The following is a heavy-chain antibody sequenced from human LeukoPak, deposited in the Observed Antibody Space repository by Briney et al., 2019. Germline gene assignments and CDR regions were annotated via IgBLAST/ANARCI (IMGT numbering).Heavy chain of an antibody. CDR1: GYSFTDYY. Sequence: ASVTVSCKASGYSFTDYYMHWVRQAPGQGLEWMGWINPNSGGTNYAQKFQGRVTMTRDTSISTAYMELSRLRSDDTAVYYCARKLRYFDWLLSGLDYWGQGTLVTVSS. J-gene: IGHJ4*02. V-gene: IGHV1-2*02. CDR2: INPNSGGT. CDR3: ARKLRYFDWLLSGLDY. D-gene: IGHD3-9*01.